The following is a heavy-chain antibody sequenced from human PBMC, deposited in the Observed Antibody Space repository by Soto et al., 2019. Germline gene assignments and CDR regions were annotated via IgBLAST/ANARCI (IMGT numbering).Heavy chain of an antibody. CDR2: SRDKPQGYSK. CDR1: GFTLSDYY. CDR3: VRATYFSDSSGYTRCRDY. V-gene: IGHV3-72*01. Sequence: EVQLVESGGGLAQPGGSLRLSCAGSGFTLSDYYIDWVRQVPGKGLEWVGRSRDKPQGYSKAYAASVKGRFTTSRDESKNSAYLQMNSLKTEDTAVYYCVRATYFSDSSGYTRCRDYWGQGTLVTVSS. J-gene: IGHJ4*02. D-gene: IGHD3-22*01.